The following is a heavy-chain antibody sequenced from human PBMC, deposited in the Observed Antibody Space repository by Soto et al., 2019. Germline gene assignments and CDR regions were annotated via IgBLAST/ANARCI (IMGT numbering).Heavy chain of an antibody. CDR3: ARSSGYVPGGY. D-gene: IGHD5-12*01. J-gene: IGHJ4*02. V-gene: IGHV4-38-2*01. CDR2: IHHSGST. Sequence: ETLCLTCAVSGYPISSGYYWGWIRQPPGKGLEWIGIIHHSGSTYYNPSLRSRITISVDTSKNQFSLKMPSVTAADTAVYYCARSSGYVPGGYWGQGILVTV. CDR1: GYPISSGYY.